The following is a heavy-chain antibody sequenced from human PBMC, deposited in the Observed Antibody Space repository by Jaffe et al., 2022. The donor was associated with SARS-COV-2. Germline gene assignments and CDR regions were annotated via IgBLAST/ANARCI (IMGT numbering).Heavy chain of an antibody. Sequence: EVQLVESGGGLVQPGGSLRLSCAASGFTFSSYWMSWVRQAPGKGLEWVANIKQDGSEKYYVDSVKGRFTISRDNAKNSLYLQMNSLRAEDTAVYYCARDQGNPRLELPGYYYGMDVWGQGTTVTVSS. J-gene: IGHJ6*02. CDR3: ARDQGNPRLELPGYYYGMDV. CDR2: IKQDGSEK. V-gene: IGHV3-7*01. CDR1: GFTFSSYW. D-gene: IGHD1-7*01.